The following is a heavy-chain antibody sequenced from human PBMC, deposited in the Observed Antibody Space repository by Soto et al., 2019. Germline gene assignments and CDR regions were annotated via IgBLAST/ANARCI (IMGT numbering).Heavy chain of an antibody. Sequence: QVQLVGSGGGAVQPGRSLRLSCVVPGSIFSGYGMRWVRQAPGKGLEWVAVIWYDGSKKYYADSVEGRVTISRDNSKNTLYLQMDSLRVEDTAVYYCARDGIGGTASRGYCDYWGQGTLITVSS. CDR2: IWYDGSKK. D-gene: IGHD1-7*01. CDR3: ARDGIGGTASRGYCDY. CDR1: GSIFSGYG. V-gene: IGHV3-33*01. J-gene: IGHJ4*02.